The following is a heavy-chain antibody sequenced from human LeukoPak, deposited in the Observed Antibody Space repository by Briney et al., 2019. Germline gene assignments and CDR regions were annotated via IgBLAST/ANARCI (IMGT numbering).Heavy chain of an antibody. CDR3: ARGFSTYYYDSSGYMSRDY. CDR1: GYTFTSYD. Sequence: ASVKVSCKASGYTFTSYDINWVRQATGQGLEWMGWMNPNSGNTGYAQKFQGRVTMTRNTSISTAYMELSSLRSEDTAVYYCARGFSTYYYDSSGYMSRDYWGQGTLVTVSS. J-gene: IGHJ4*02. V-gene: IGHV1-8*01. D-gene: IGHD3-22*01. CDR2: MNPNSGNT.